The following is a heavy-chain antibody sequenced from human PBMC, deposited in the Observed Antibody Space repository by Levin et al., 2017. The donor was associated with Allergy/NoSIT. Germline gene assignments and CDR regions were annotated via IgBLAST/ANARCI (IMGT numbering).Heavy chain of an antibody. CDR3: AIRVEYCSGGSCYPYNMDV. CDR2: IIPIFGTA. V-gene: IGHV1-69*13. J-gene: IGHJ6*02. Sequence: VASVKVSCKASGGTFSSYAISWVRQAPGQGLEWMGGIIPIFGTANYAQNFQGRVTITADESTSTAYMELSSLRSEDTAIYYCAIRVEYCSGGSCYPYNMDVWGQGTTVTVSS. CDR1: GGTFSSYA. D-gene: IGHD2-15*01.